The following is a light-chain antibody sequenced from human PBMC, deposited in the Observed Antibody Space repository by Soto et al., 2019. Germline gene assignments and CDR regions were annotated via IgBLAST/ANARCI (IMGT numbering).Light chain of an antibody. CDR3: HQYDNSPWT. Sequence: EIVLTQSPGTLSLSPGERATLSCRASQSVGGNLLAWYQEKPGQAPRLLIYGASSRASGIPDRFSGSGSGTDFSLTITRLEPEDFAVYYCHQYDNSPWTFGQGTKVEIK. V-gene: IGKV3-20*01. J-gene: IGKJ1*01. CDR1: QSVGGNL. CDR2: GAS.